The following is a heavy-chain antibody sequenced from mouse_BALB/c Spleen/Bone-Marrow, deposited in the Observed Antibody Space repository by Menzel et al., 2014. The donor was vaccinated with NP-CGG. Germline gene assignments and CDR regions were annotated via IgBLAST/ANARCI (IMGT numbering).Heavy chain of an antibody. CDR3: ASYHYGYYFDY. Sequence: EVQLQQSGAELVKPGASVKLSCTASGFNIKDTYMHWVKQRPEQGLEWIGRVDPANGNTKYDPKFQGKASITADTSSNTAYLQLSRLTSEDTAVYYCASYHYGYYFDYWGQGTTLTVSS. D-gene: IGHD2-4*01. CDR2: VDPANGNT. V-gene: IGHV14-3*02. CDR1: GFNIKDTY. J-gene: IGHJ2*01.